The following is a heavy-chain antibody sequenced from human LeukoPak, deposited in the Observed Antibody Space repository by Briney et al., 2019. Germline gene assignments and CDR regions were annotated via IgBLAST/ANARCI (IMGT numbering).Heavy chain of an antibody. D-gene: IGHD3-10*01. CDR1: GDSISSSSYY. CDR3: ARVPRSGGYNYYYMDV. Sequence: PSETLSLTCTVSGDSISSSSYYWGWIRQPPGKGLEWIGSIYRSGNTYYNPSLKSRVTISVDTSKNQFSLTLSSVTAADTAVYYCARVPRSGGYNYYYMDVWGKGTTVTVSS. CDR2: IYRSGNT. V-gene: IGHV4-39*07. J-gene: IGHJ6*03.